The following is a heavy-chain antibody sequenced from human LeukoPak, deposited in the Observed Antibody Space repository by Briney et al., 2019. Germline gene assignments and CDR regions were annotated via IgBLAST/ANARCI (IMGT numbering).Heavy chain of an antibody. V-gene: IGHV3-21*01. Sequence: GGSLRLSCAACGFTFSCYSMNGVRQAPGKGLEGVSSISSCCSYIYYGDSVKGRFTIARDNAKNSLYPQMNSLIAEDTAVYYCATDAAAGPIKGDYYYGMDVWGQGTTVTVSS. CDR2: ISSCCSYI. CDR1: GFTFSCYS. CDR3: ATDAAAGPIKGDYYYGMDV. J-gene: IGHJ6*02. D-gene: IGHD6-13*01.